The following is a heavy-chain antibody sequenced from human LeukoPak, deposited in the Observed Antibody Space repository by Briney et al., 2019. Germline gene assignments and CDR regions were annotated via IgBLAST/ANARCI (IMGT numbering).Heavy chain of an antibody. CDR3: ARQRGPFDY. J-gene: IGHJ4*02. CDR2: IYCSGST. CDR1: GGSISSSSYY. Sequence: SETLSLTCTVSGGSISSSSYYWGWIRQPPGKGLEWIGNIYCSGSTYSNPSLKSRVTISVDTSKNQFSLKLSSVTAADTAVYYCARQRGPFDYWGQGTLVTVSS. V-gene: IGHV4-39*01.